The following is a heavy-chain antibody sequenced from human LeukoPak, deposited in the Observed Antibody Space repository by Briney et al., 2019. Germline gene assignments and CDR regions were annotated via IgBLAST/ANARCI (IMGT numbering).Heavy chain of an antibody. J-gene: IGHJ4*02. CDR3: ARDNGDYWFDY. CDR1: GYTFTSFY. V-gene: IGHV1-46*01. CDR2: INPSGGST. Sequence: ASVKVSCKASGYTFTSFYIHWVRQAPGQGLEWMGVINPSGGSTSYAQKFQGRVTMTRDTSISTAYMELTRLRSDDTAVYYCARDNGDYWFDYWGQGTLVTVSS. D-gene: IGHD4-17*01.